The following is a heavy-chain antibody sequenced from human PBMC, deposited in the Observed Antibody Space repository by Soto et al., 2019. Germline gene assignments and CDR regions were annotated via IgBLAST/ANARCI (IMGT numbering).Heavy chain of an antibody. V-gene: IGHV4-4*07. CDR1: GASISNYY. J-gene: IGHJ4*02. CDR2: IYASGTT. CDR3: ARESRSELGTVEY. D-gene: IGHD1-1*01. Sequence: TSETLSLTCTVSGASISNYYWSWIRQPAGKGLECLGRIYASGTTTYNPSLRSRVTMSVDTSKNQFSLNLNSVTAADTAVYYCARESRSELGTVEYWGQGTRVTVSS.